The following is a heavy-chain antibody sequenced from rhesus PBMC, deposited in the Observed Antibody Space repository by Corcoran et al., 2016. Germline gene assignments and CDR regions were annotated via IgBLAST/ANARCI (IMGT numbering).Heavy chain of an antibody. V-gene: IGHV4-65*01. CDR2: ISGSSGST. CDR1: GGSISSSNW. D-gene: IGHD1-44*01. Sequence: QLQLQESGPGLVKPSETLSVTCAVSGGSISSSNWWSWIRQPPGKGLEWSGYISGSSGSTYYNPSLKSRVTISTDTSKNQFSLKLSSVTAADTAVYYCARGKYTYFDYWGQGVLVTVSS. J-gene: IGHJ4*01. CDR3: ARGKYTYFDY.